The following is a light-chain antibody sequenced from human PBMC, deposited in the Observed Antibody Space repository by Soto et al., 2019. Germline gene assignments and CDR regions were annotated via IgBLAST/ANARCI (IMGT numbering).Light chain of an antibody. V-gene: IGKV4-1*01. CDR2: WAS. CDR3: QQYYTTPVT. CDR1: QNVLYSSNNKNY. J-gene: IGKJ3*01. Sequence: DIVMTQAPDSLAVSLGERATINCKSSQNVLYSSNNKNYLAWYQQKPGQPPKLLIYWASTRESGVPDRFSGSGSGTDFTLTSSSLQAEDVALYYCQQYYTTPVTFGPGTKVYIK.